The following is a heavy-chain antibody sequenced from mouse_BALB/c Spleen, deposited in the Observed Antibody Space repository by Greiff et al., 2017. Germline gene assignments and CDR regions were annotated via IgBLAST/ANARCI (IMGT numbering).Heavy chain of an antibody. J-gene: IGHJ4*01. CDR1: GYTFTSYW. Sequence: VQLQESGAELAKPGASVKMSCKASGYTFTSYWMHWVKLRPGQGLEWIGYINPSTGYTEYNQKFKDKATLTADKSSSTAYMQLSSLTSEDSAVYYCARDGYAMDYWGQGTSVTVSS. CDR3: ARDGYAMDY. V-gene: IGHV1-7*01. CDR2: INPSTGYT. D-gene: IGHD2-3*01.